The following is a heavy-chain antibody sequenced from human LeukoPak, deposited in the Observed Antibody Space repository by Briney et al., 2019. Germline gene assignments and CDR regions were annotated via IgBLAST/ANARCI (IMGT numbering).Heavy chain of an antibody. J-gene: IGHJ4*02. D-gene: IGHD3-22*01. V-gene: IGHV1-69*13. CDR1: GGTFSSYA. CDR3: ARVDDSSGYNDY. CDR2: IIPIFGTA. Sequence: SVKVSCKASGGTFSSYAISWVRQAPGQGLEWMGGIIPIFGTANYAQKFQGRVTITADESTSTAYMELRSLRSDDTAVYYCARVDDSSGYNDYWGQGTLVTVSS.